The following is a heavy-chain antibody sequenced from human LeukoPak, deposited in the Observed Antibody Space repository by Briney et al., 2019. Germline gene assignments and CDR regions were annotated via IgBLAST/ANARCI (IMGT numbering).Heavy chain of an antibody. Sequence: GGSLRLSCAASGFTFSSYNMNWVRRAPGKGLEWVSLMTNSRSYYADSVKGRFTISRDNSKNTLYLQMNSLTAEDTAAYYCATLIVVVPAAIGGRWFDPWGQGTPVTVSS. CDR1: GFTFSSYN. CDR2: MTNSRS. CDR3: ATLIVVVPAAIGGRWFDP. D-gene: IGHD2-2*01. V-gene: IGHV3-21*01. J-gene: IGHJ5*02.